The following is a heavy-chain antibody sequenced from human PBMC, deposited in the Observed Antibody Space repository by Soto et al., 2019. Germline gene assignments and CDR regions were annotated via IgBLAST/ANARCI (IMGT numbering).Heavy chain of an antibody. V-gene: IGHV1-2*02. CDR2: INPNSGGT. CDR3: ARQQGQQLDYYYYGMDV. CDR1: GYTFTGYY. D-gene: IGHD6-13*01. J-gene: IGHJ6*02. Sequence: QVQLVQSGAEVKKPGASVKVSCKASGYTFTGYYMHWVRQAPGQGLERMGWINPNSGGTNYAQKFQGRVTMTRDTSISTAYMELSRLRSDDTAVYYCARQQGQQLDYYYYGMDVWGQGTTVTVSS.